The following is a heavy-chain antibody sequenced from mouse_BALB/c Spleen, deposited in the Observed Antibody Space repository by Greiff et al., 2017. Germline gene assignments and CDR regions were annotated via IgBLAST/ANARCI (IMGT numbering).Heavy chain of an antibody. CDR3: ARHSTGPYAMDY. Sequence: QVHVKQSGAELAKPGASVKMSCKASGYTFTSYWMHWVKQRPGQGLEWIGYINPSTGYTEYNQKFKDKATLTADKSSSTAYMQLSSLTSEDSAVYYCARHSTGPYAMDYWGQGTSVTVSS. D-gene: IGHD4-1*02. CDR2: INPSTGYT. J-gene: IGHJ4*01. V-gene: IGHV1-7*01. CDR1: GYTFTSYW.